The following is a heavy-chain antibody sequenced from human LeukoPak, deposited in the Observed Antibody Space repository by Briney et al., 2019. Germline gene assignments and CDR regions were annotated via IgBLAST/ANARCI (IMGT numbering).Heavy chain of an antibody. Sequence: SETLSLTCTVSGGSISSSSYYWGWIRQPPGKGLEWIGSIYYSGSTYYNPSLKSRVTISVDTSKNQFSLKLSSVTAADTAVYYCATQPYNWNYDYWGQGTLVTVSS. D-gene: IGHD1-7*01. CDR2: IYYSGST. CDR3: ATQPYNWNYDY. CDR1: GGSISSSSYY. V-gene: IGHV4-39*01. J-gene: IGHJ4*02.